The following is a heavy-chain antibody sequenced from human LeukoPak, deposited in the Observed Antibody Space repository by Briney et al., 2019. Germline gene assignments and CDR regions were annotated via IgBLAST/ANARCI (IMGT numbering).Heavy chain of an antibody. D-gene: IGHD3-10*01. V-gene: IGHV4-39*01. Sequence: SETLSLTCTVSGGSISSSSYYWGWIRQPPGKGLEWIGSIYYSGSTYYNPSLKSRVTISVDTSKNQFSLKLSSVTAADTAVYYCASPIMVRGTSMRGSYGMDVWGQGTTVTVSS. CDR2: IYYSGST. CDR3: ASPIMVRGTSMRGSYGMDV. J-gene: IGHJ6*02. CDR1: GGSISSSSYY.